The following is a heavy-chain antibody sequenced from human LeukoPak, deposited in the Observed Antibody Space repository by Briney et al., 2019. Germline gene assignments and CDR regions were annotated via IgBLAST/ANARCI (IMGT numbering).Heavy chain of an antibody. Sequence: SETLSLTCAVYGGSFSGYYWSWVRQPPGKGLEWIGEINHSGSTNYNPSLKSRVTISVDTSKNQFSLKLSSVTAADTAVYYCARGVVRSYGYYPWGSYYYGMDVWGQGTTVTVSS. D-gene: IGHD5-18*01. CDR3: ARGVVRSYGYYPWGSYYYGMDV. CDR1: GGSFSGYY. V-gene: IGHV4-34*01. CDR2: INHSGST. J-gene: IGHJ6*02.